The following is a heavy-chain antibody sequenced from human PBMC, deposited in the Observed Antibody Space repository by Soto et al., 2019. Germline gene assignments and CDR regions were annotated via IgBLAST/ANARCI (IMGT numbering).Heavy chain of an antibody. V-gene: IGHV4-59*01. Sequence: AETLSLTCTVSGGSISSYYWSWIRQPPGKGLEWIGYIYYSGSTNYNPSLKSRVTISVDTSKNQFSLKLSSVTAADTAVYYCARVGEVTTLDFDYWGQGTLVTVSS. CDR2: IYYSGST. D-gene: IGHD4-17*01. J-gene: IGHJ4*02. CDR1: GGSISSYY. CDR3: ARVGEVTTLDFDY.